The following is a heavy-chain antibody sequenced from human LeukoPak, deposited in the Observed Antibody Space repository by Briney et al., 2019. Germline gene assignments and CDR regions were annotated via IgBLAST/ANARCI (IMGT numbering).Heavy chain of an antibody. CDR3: ATGLYYYDTRSY. Sequence: GASVKVSFKVSGYTLTELSMHWVRQAPGKGLEWMGGFDPEDGETIYAQKFQGRVTMTEDTSTDTAYMELSSLRSEDTAVYYCATGLYYYDTRSYWGQGTLVTVSS. V-gene: IGHV1-24*01. J-gene: IGHJ4*02. CDR2: FDPEDGET. D-gene: IGHD3-22*01. CDR1: GYTLTELS.